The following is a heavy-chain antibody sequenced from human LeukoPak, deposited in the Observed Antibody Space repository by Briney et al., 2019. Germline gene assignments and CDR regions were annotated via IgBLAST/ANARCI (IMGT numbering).Heavy chain of an antibody. CDR3: ARDHEGIASP. D-gene: IGHD6-13*01. V-gene: IGHV4-38-2*02. CDR1: GYSISSGYY. J-gene: IGHJ5*02. Sequence: SETLSLTCAVSGYSISSGYYWGWIRQPPGKGLEWIGSIYHSGSTYYNPSLKSRVTISVDTSKNQFSLKLTSVTTADTAVYYCARDHEGIASPWGQGTLVTVSS. CDR2: IYHSGST.